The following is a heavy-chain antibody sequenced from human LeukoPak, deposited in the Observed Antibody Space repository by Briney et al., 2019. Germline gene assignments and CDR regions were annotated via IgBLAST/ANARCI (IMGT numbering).Heavy chain of an antibody. CDR2: IHSGGPT. Sequence: AGGSLRLSCAASGFTVRSNYMSWVRQAPGKGLEWVSVIHSGGPTFYADSVKGRITISRDDSKNTLYLQMNSLRAEDTAVYYCATGSLGDYYYRMDVWGQGTTVTVSS. D-gene: IGHD6-13*01. V-gene: IGHV3-66*01. J-gene: IGHJ6*02. CDR1: GFTVRSNY. CDR3: ATGSLGDYYYRMDV.